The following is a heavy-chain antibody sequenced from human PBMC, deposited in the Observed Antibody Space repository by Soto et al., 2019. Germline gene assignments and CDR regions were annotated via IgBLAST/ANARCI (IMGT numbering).Heavy chain of an antibody. CDR2: INKNGFTV. V-gene: IGHV3-48*02. CDR1: GFTLTTYS. J-gene: IGHJ4*02. Sequence: GGSLRLSCAVSGFTLTTYSMNWVRQAPGKGLEWISFINKNGFTVYYADSVKGRFTISRDYAKNSLYLQMDSLRHEDTAVYYCARGAVTGTSLFDYWGLGTLVTVSS. CDR3: ARGAVTGTSLFDY. D-gene: IGHD6-19*01.